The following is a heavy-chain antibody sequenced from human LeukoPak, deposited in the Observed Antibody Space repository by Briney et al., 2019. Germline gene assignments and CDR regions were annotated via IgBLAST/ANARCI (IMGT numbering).Heavy chain of an antibody. D-gene: IGHD4-17*01. CDR2: ISHDGII. CDR1: GFTFSSYV. CDR3: ALTTRDY. J-gene: IGHJ4*02. V-gene: IGHV3-74*01. Sequence: PGGSLRLSCETAGFTFSSYVMHWVRRTPGKGLVWVSRISHDGIISYADSVKGRFTISRDNAKNTLILQMNSLRVEDTAVYYCALTTRDYWGQGTLVTVSS.